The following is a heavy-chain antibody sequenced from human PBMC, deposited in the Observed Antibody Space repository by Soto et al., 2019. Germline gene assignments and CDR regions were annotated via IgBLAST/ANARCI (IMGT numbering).Heavy chain of an antibody. J-gene: IGHJ6*02. D-gene: IGHD5-18*01. Sequence: GASVKVSCKASGYTFTNYAMHWVRQAPGQRLEWMGWINAGNGNTKYSQKLQGRVTMTTDTSTSTAYMELRSLRSDDTAVYYCARDGVDTATGYYYGMDVWGQGTTVTVSS. CDR1: GYTFTNYA. V-gene: IGHV1-3*01. CDR2: INAGNGNT. CDR3: ARDGVDTATGYYYGMDV.